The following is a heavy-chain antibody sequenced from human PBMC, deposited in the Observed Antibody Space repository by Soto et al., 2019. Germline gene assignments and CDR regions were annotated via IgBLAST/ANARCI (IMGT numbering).Heavy chain of an antibody. CDR1: GYTFTSYY. D-gene: IGHD3-10*01. CDR3: ARANVQYDSGTYEGGYYYFDY. CDR2: MSPSGST. Sequence: ASVKVSCKASGYTFTSYYMHWVRQAPGQGLEWMGIMSPSGSTSYAQKFQGRVTMTRDTSSNQFFLELSSVTAADTAVYYCARANVQYDSGTYEGGYYYFDYWGQGTLVTVSS. J-gene: IGHJ4*02. V-gene: IGHV1-46*01.